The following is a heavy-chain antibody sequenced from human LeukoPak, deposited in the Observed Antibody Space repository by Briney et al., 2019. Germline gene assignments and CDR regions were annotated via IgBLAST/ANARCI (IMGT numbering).Heavy chain of an antibody. CDR1: GYTFTSYG. CDR3: ARDWSESYYFDY. D-gene: IGHD3-3*01. Sequence: ASVEVSCKASGYTFTSYGISWVRQAPGQGLEWMGWINGNTNYARKFQGRVTMTTDTSTSTAYMELRSLRSDDTAVYYCARDWSESYYFDYWGQGTLVTVSS. J-gene: IGHJ4*02. V-gene: IGHV1-18*01. CDR2: INGNT.